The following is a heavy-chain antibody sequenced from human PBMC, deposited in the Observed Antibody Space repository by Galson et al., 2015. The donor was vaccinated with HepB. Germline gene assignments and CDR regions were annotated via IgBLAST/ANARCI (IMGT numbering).Heavy chain of an antibody. D-gene: IGHD2-21*01. Sequence: SLRLSCAASGFTFSSYWMSWVRQAPGKGLEWVANIKQDGSEKYYVDSVKGRFTISRDNAKNSLYLQMNSLRAEDTAVYYCARARVVIAIAGLFDYWGQGTLVTVSS. CDR3: ARARVVIAIAGLFDY. V-gene: IGHV3-7*03. J-gene: IGHJ4*02. CDR1: GFTFSSYW. CDR2: IKQDGSEK.